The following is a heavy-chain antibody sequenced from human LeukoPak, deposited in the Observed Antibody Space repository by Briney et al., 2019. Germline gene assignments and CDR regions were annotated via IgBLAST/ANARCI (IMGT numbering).Heavy chain of an antibody. V-gene: IGHV3-66*01. D-gene: IGHD6-19*01. Sequence: GGSLRLSCAASGFTVSNNYMGWVRQAPGKGLEWVSVLYADGTTYYADSVKGRVTISRDNSKNTLYLQMNSLRAEDTAVYYCANPGYSSDWGQGTLVTVSS. CDR2: LYADGTT. J-gene: IGHJ4*02. CDR3: ANPGYSSD. CDR1: GFTVSNNY.